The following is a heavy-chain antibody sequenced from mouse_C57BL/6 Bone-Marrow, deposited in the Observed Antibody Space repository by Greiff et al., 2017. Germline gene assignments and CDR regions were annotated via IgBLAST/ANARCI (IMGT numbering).Heavy chain of an antibody. J-gene: IGHJ4*01. Sequence: EVKLVESGGGLVQPKGSLKLSCAASGFSFNTYAMNWVRQAPGKGLEWVARIRSKSNNYATYYADSVKDRFTISRDDSESMLYLQMNNLKTEDTAMYYCVTYYGNYNYAMDYWGQGTSVTVSS. CDR2: IRSKSNNYAT. CDR3: VTYYGNYNYAMDY. V-gene: IGHV10-1*01. D-gene: IGHD2-10*01. CDR1: GFSFNTYA.